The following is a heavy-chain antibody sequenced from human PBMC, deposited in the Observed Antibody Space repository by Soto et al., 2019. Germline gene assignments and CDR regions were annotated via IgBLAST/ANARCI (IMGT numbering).Heavy chain of an antibody. Sequence: ASVKVSCKASGYSFTTHDITWLRQAPGKGLEWVGGISTDRGYTIYPQNLQGRVTMTTDSSTSTVYMELKSLRSDDTAVYYCARDDLNRGGKYFDYWGQGTLVTVSS. CDR2: ISTDRGYT. J-gene: IGHJ4*02. CDR1: GYSFTTHD. D-gene: IGHD2-15*01. CDR3: ARDDLNRGGKYFDY. V-gene: IGHV1-18*01.